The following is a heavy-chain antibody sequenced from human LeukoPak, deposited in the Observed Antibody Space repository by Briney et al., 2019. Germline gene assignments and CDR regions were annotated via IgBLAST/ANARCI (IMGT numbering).Heavy chain of an antibody. CDR3: AREGDVLLWFGELYPYFDY. J-gene: IGHJ4*02. CDR2: IKQDGSEK. V-gene: IGHV3-7*01. D-gene: IGHD3-10*01. CDR1: GFTFSDYY. Sequence: GGSLRLSCAASGFTFSDYYMSWVRQAPGKGLEWVANIKQDGSEKYYVDSVKGRFTISRDNAKNSLYLQMNSLRAEDTAVYYCAREGDVLLWFGELYPYFDYWGQGTLVTVSS.